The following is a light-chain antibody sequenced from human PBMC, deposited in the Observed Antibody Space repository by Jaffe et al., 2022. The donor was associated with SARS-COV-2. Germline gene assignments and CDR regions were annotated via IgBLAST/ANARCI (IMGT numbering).Light chain of an antibody. CDR2: KAS. J-gene: IGKJ1*01. Sequence: DIQMTQSPSTLSASVGDRVTITCRASQSIDSWLAWYQQKPGKAPKLLIYKASSLESGVPSRFSGSGSGTEFTVTISSLQPDDFATYYCQQYSGYPPTFGQGTKVEVK. CDR3: QQYSGYPPT. V-gene: IGKV1-5*03. CDR1: QSIDSW.